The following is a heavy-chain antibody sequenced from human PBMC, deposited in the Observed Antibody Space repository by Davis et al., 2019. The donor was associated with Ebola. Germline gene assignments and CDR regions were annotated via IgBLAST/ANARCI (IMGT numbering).Heavy chain of an antibody. D-gene: IGHD6-13*01. V-gene: IGHV1-18*01. CDR2: ISTYNGKT. CDR1: GYSLTELS. CDR3: ARDRKGYSSTWYDVFDI. Sequence: ASVKVSCKVSGYSLTELSIHWVRQAPGQGLEWMGWISTYNGKTNYAQNFQGRVTMTADTSTSAAYMDLRSLRSDDTAVYYCARDRKGYSSTWYDVFDIWGQGTMVTVSS. J-gene: IGHJ3*02.